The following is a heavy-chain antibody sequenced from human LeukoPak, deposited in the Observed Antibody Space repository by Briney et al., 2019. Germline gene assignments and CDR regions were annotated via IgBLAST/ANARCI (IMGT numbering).Heavy chain of an antibody. Sequence: SETLSLTCAVSGGSISSGGYSWSWIRQPPGKGLEWIGYIYHSGSTYYNPSLKSRVTISVDRSKNQFSLKLSSVTAADTAVYYCARDGRRYSSSWYGGSWFDPWGQGTLVTVSS. CDR1: GGSISSGGYS. V-gene: IGHV4-30-2*01. J-gene: IGHJ5*02. CDR3: ARDGRRYSSSWYGGSWFDP. D-gene: IGHD6-13*01. CDR2: IYHSGST.